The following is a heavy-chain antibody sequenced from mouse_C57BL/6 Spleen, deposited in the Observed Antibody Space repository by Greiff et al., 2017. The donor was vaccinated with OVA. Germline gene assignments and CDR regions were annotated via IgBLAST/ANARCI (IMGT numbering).Heavy chain of an antibody. CDR3: ARWDTTAPLDY. D-gene: IGHD1-2*01. Sequence: EVQLQQSGPVLVKPGASVKMSCKASGYTFTDYYMNWVKQSHGKSLEWIGVINPYNGGTSYNQKFKGKATLTVDKSSSTAYMELNSLTSEDSAVYYCARWDTTAPLDYWGQGTTLTVSS. J-gene: IGHJ2*01. CDR1: GYTFTDYY. V-gene: IGHV1-19*01. CDR2: INPYNGGT.